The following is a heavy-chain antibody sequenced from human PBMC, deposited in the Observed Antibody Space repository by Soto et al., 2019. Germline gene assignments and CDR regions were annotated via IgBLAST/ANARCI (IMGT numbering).Heavy chain of an antibody. D-gene: IGHD3-22*01. V-gene: IGHV1-18*01. CDR3: ARMAPGDSSGYWASNSYGMDV. J-gene: IGHJ6*02. CDR1: GYTFTSYG. CDR2: ISAYNGNT. Sequence: QVQLVQSGAEVKKPGASVKVSYKASGYTFTSYGISWVRQAPGQGLEWMGWISAYNGNTNYAQKLQGRVTMTTDTSTSTAYMELRSLRSDDTAVYYCARMAPGDSSGYWASNSYGMDVWGQGTTVTVSS.